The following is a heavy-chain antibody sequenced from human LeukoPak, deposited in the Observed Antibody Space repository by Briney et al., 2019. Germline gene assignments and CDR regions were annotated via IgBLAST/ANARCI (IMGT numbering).Heavy chain of an antibody. J-gene: IGHJ5*02. V-gene: IGHV4-30-4*01. CDR2: IYYSGST. CDR1: GGSISSGDYY. Sequence: SETLSLTCTVSGGSISSGDYYWSWIRQPPGKSLEWIGYIYYSGSTYYNPSLKSRVTISVDTSKNQFSLKLSSVTAADTAVYYCARFSYDFWSGYGFDPWGQGTLVTVSS. CDR3: ARFSYDFWSGYGFDP. D-gene: IGHD3-3*01.